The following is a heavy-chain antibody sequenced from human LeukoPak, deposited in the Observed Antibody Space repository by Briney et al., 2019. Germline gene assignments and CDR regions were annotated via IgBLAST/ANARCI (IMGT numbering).Heavy chain of an antibody. CDR1: GGTFSSYA. CDR2: IIPIFGTA. CDR3: ARGGATTFSRFDY. D-gene: IGHD1-26*01. Sequence: GASVKVSCKASGGTFSSYAISWVRQAPGQGLEWMGGIIPIFGTANYAQKFQGGVTITADESTSTAYMELSSLRSEDTAVYYCARGGATTFSRFDYWGQGTLVTVSS. J-gene: IGHJ4*02. V-gene: IGHV1-69*13.